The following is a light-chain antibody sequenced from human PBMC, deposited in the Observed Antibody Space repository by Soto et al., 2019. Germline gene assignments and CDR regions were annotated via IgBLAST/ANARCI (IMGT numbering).Light chain of an antibody. J-gene: IGLJ2*01. Sequence: SVLTQPPSASGSPGQSVTISCTGTSSDVGAYNYVSWYQQHPGKAPKLMIYEVSQRPSGVPDRFSGSKSGYTASLTVSGLQAEDEADYYCSSYAGSNNLVFGGGTKLTVL. CDR3: SSYAGSNNLV. V-gene: IGLV2-8*01. CDR2: EVS. CDR1: SSDVGAYNY.